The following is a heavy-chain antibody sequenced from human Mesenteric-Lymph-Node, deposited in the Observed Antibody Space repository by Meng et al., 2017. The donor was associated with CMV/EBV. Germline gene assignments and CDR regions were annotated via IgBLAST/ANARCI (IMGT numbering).Heavy chain of an antibody. Sequence: SVKVSCKASGFTFTSSAVQWVRQARGQRLEWIGWIVVGSGNTNYAQKFQGRVTITTDESTSTAYMELSSLRSEDTAVYYCARDSGLELNWFDPWGQGTLVTVSS. D-gene: IGHD1-7*01. CDR2: IVVGSGNT. J-gene: IGHJ5*02. V-gene: IGHV1-58*01. CDR3: ARDSGLELNWFDP. CDR1: GFTFTSSA.